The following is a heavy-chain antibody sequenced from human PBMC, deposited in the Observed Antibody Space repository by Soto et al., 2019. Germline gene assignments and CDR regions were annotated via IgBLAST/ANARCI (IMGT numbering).Heavy chain of an antibody. CDR2: IWYDGSNK. CDR3: AAGVDHSLIFPDAFDI. V-gene: IGHV3-33*01. J-gene: IGHJ3*02. CDR1: EFNFRSYG. Sequence: GGSLRLSCAAAEFNFRSYGMHWVRQAQGKGLEWVAVIWYDGSNKYYADSVKGRFTISRDNSKNTLYLQMNSLRAEDTAVYYCAAGVDHSLIFPDAFDIWGQGTMVTVS. D-gene: IGHD2-21*01.